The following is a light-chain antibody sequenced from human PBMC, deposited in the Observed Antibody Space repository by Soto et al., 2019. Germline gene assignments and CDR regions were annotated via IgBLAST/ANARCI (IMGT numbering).Light chain of an antibody. CDR2: DAS. CDR3: QQYNSYPWT. V-gene: IGKV1-5*01. Sequence: DIQMTQSPSTLSASVGDRVTITCRASQSISSWLAWYQQKPGKAPKLLIYDASSLESGVPSRFSGSGSGTGFTLAISSLQPDDFATYFCQQYNSYPWTFGQGTKVEIQ. J-gene: IGKJ1*01. CDR1: QSISSW.